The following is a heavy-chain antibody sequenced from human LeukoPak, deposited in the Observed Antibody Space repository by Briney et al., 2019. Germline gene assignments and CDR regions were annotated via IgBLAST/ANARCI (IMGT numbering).Heavy chain of an antibody. V-gene: IGHV4-34*01. CDR1: GGSFSGYY. CDR2: INHSGST. D-gene: IGHD4-11*01. CDR3: ARGGVTTYFDY. J-gene: IGHJ4*02. Sequence: SSETLSLTCAVYGGSFSGYYWSWIRRPPGKGLEWIGEINHSGSTNYNPSLKSRVTISVDTSKNQFSLKLSSVTAADTAVYYCARGGVTTYFDYWGQGTLVTASS.